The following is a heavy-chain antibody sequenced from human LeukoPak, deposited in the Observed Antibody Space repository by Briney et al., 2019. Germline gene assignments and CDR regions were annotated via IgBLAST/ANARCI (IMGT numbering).Heavy chain of an antibody. CDR1: GGSITSYY. V-gene: IGHV4-59*12. CDR3: ARARYYYDSSGYYYVLLDY. Sequence: SETLSLTCTVSGGSITSYYWSWIRQPPGKGLEWIGSIYYSGSTNYNPSLKSRVTISVDTSKNQFSLKLSSVTAADTAVYYCARARYYYDSSGYYYVLLDYWGQGTLVTVSS. J-gene: IGHJ4*02. CDR2: IYYSGST. D-gene: IGHD3-22*01.